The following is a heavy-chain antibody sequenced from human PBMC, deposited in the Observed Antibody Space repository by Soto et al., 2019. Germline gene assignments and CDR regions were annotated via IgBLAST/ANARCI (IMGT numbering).Heavy chain of an antibody. CDR2: IYHSGST. CDR3: ARDPGGYCSSTSCYGGMDV. D-gene: IGHD2-2*01. CDR1: GGSISSSNW. J-gene: IGHJ6*02. Sequence: SETLSLTCAVSGGSISSSNWWSWVRQPPGKGLEWIGEIYHSGSTNYNPSLKSRVTISVDKSKNQFSLKLSSVTAADTAVYYCARDPGGYCSSTSCYGGMDVWGQGTTVTVSS. V-gene: IGHV4-4*02.